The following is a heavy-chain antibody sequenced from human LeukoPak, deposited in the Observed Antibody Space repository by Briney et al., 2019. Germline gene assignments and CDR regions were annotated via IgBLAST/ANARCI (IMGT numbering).Heavy chain of an antibody. Sequence: KPSETLSLTCTVSGGSISSHYWSWIRQPPGKGLEWIGYIYYSGSTNYNPSLKSRVTISVDTSKNQFSLKLSSVTAADTAVYYCARDPSYYSDSSGYYDYWGQGTLVTVSS. V-gene: IGHV4-59*11. J-gene: IGHJ4*02. CDR3: ARDPSYYSDSSGYYDY. CDR1: GGSISSHY. CDR2: IYYSGST. D-gene: IGHD3-22*01.